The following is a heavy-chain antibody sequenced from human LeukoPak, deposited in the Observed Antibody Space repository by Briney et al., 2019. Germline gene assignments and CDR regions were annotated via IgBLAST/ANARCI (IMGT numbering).Heavy chain of an antibody. CDR3: ARGEDYNYYYYMDV. Sequence: GGSLRLSCAASGFTFSIYAMSWIRQAPGKGLEWVSYISSSGSTIYYADSVKGRFTISRDNAKNSLYLQMNSLRAEDTAVYYCARGEDYNYYYYMDVWGKGTTVTVSS. CDR2: ISSSGSTI. V-gene: IGHV3-11*01. CDR1: GFTFSIYA. J-gene: IGHJ6*03.